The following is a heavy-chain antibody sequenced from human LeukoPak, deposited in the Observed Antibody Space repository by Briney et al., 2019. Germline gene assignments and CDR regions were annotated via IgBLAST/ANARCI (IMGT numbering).Heavy chain of an antibody. V-gene: IGHV3-23*01. Sequence: GGSLRLSCAASGFTFSSYAMSWVRQAPGKGLEWVSAISGRGGSTYYADSVKGRFTISRDNSKNTLYLQMNSLRAEDTAVYYCAKGPVAYYDILTGYFYFDYWGQGTLVTVSS. CDR2: ISGRGGST. CDR3: AKGPVAYYDILTGYFYFDY. D-gene: IGHD3-9*01. CDR1: GFTFSSYA. J-gene: IGHJ4*02.